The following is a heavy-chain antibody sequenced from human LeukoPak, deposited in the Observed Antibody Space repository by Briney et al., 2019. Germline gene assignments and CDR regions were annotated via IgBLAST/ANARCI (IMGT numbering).Heavy chain of an antibody. V-gene: IGHV1-69*01. Sequence: GSSVKVSCKASGGTFSSYAISWVRQAPGQGLEWMGGIIPIFGTANYAQKFQGRVTITADESTSTAYMELSSLRSEDTAVYYCATVHLGGGVVKPFDYWGQGTLVTVSS. CDR1: GGTFSSYA. J-gene: IGHJ4*02. D-gene: IGHD3-3*01. CDR3: ATVHLGGGVVKPFDY. CDR2: IIPIFGTA.